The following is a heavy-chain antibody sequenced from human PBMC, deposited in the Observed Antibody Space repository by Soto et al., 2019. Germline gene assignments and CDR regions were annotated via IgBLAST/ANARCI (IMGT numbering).Heavy chain of an antibody. CDR3: ARVLYATWSSFDY. CDR1: GFTFSSYE. J-gene: IGHJ4*02. CDR2: ITSGGTT. D-gene: IGHD1-26*01. V-gene: IGHV3-48*03. Sequence: GGSLRLSCTAPGFTFSSYEMTWVRQAPEKGLEWISYITSGGTTYYADSAKGRFTISSDNAKNSLYLHLNSLTAEDTAIYYCARVLYATWSSFDYWGQGTLVTVSS.